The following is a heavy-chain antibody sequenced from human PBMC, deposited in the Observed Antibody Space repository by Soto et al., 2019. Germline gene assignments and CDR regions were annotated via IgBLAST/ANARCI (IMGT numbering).Heavy chain of an antibody. CDR1: GGSISGSY. V-gene: IGHV4-59*01. J-gene: IGHJ4*02. Sequence: SETLSLTCSVSGGSISGSYWSWLRQSPGKGLEWLGYVYYTGSTNYSPSLRSRVSISVDTSKNEFSLRLSSVTAADTAVYFCARSVAVPGAHIDYWGQGTQVTVSS. CDR2: VYYTGST. CDR3: ARSVAVPGAHIDY. D-gene: IGHD6-19*01.